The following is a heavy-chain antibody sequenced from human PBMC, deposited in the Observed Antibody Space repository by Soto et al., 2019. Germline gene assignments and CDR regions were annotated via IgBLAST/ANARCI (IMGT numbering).Heavy chain of an antibody. D-gene: IGHD3-16*01. V-gene: IGHV3-33*01. J-gene: IGHJ5*02. CDR1: GFTFSTYG. CDR2: IWYDGSNK. CDR3: GRDGALGDRAVVDP. Sequence: QVQLVESGGGVIQPGKSLRLSCAASGFTFSTYGMHWVRQAPGKGLEWVAVIWYDGSNKYHGDSLKGRFTISRDNSKNAIYMQINSLRAEDTAVYYCGRDGALGDRAVVDPWGQGTLVNVSS.